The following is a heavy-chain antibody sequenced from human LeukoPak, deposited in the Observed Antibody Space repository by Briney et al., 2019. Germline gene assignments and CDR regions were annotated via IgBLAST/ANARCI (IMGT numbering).Heavy chain of an antibody. V-gene: IGHV3-23*01. Sequence: GGSLRLSCAASGFTFSSYAMSWVHQAPGKGLEWVSATSGSGGSTYYADSVKGRFTISRDNSKNTLYLQMNSLRAEDTAVYYCANQRLYQLLGAPLDYWGQGTLVTVSS. CDR3: ANQRLYQLLGAPLDY. D-gene: IGHD2-2*01. J-gene: IGHJ4*02. CDR1: GFTFSSYA. CDR2: TSGSGGST.